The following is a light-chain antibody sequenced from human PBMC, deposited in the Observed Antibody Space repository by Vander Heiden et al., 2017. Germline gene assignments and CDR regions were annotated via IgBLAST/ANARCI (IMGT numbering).Light chain of an antibody. CDR3: QQSYSTPWT. Sequence: DIQIPQSPSSLSASVGDRVTITSRASQSISSYLNWYQQKPGKAPKLLIYAASSWQSGVPSRFSGSGSGTDFTLTISSLQPEDFATYYCQQSYSTPWTFGQGTKVEIK. V-gene: IGKV1-39*01. J-gene: IGKJ1*01. CDR2: AAS. CDR1: QSISSY.